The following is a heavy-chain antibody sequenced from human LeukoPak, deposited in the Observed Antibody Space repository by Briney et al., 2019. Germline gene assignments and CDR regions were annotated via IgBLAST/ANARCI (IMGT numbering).Heavy chain of an antibody. V-gene: IGHV3-74*01. Sequence: GGSLRLSCAASGFTFSHYWMHRVRQAPGKGLVWVSRINGDGNTTSYADSVKGRFTVSRDNAKNTLYLQMNSLRAEDTAVYYCARDFVEFDYWGQGTLVTVSS. J-gene: IGHJ4*02. CDR1: GFTFSHYW. CDR3: ARDFVEFDY. CDR2: INGDGNTT. D-gene: IGHD6-6*01.